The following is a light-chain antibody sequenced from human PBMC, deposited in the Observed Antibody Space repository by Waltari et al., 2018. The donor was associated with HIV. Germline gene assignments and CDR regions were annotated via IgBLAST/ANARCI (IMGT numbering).Light chain of an antibody. CDR2: GAS. Sequence: EIVLTQSPGPLSLSPGERATLSYRASQSVSSNYLAWYQQKPGQTPRLLIYGASNRATGIPDRFSGSGSGTDFTLTISRLEAEDFAVYYCQQYGSSPQTFGQGTRLEI. CDR3: QQYGSSPQT. CDR1: QSVSSNY. V-gene: IGKV3-20*01. J-gene: IGKJ2*01.